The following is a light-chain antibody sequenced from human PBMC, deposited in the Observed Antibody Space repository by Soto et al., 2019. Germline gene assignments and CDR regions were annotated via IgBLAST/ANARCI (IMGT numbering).Light chain of an antibody. Sequence: EIVLTQSPGTLSLSPGQRATLSCRASQSVGTYLAWYQQKPGQAPRLLIYGASSRATGIPDRFSGSGSGTDVTLTISRLEPEDSAVYYGQQYGSIPLTFGGGTKVEIK. CDR1: QSVGTY. CDR2: GAS. CDR3: QQYGSIPLT. J-gene: IGKJ4*01. V-gene: IGKV3-20*01.